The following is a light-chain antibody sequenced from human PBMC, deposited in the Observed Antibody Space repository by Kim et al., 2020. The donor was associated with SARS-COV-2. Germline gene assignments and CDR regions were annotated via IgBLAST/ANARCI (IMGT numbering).Light chain of an antibody. CDR2: LGS. CDR1: QSLLHSNGYNY. V-gene: IGKV2-28*01. J-gene: IGKJ2*03. Sequence: EPDSISCRSSQSLLHSNGYNYLDWYFQKPGQSPQLLIYLGSNRASGVPDRFSGSGSGTDFTLKISRVEAEDVGVYYCMQGLQIPGSFGQGTKLEI. CDR3: MQGLQIPGS.